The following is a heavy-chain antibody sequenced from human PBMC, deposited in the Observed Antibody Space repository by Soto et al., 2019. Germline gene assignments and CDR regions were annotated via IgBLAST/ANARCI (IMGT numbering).Heavy chain of an antibody. CDR3: ARHSDCSGGSCYSEYFAVGNWFDP. V-gene: IGHV4-39*01. D-gene: IGHD2-15*01. CDR2: IYYSGST. CDR1: GGSISSGRYY. Sequence: SETLSLTCTVSGGSISSGRYYWGWIRQPPGKGLEWIGSIYYSGSTYSIPSLKSRVTIFVDTSKNQFSLRLSSVTAADTAVYYCARHSDCSGGSCYSEYFAVGNWFDPWGQGTLVTVSS. J-gene: IGHJ5*02.